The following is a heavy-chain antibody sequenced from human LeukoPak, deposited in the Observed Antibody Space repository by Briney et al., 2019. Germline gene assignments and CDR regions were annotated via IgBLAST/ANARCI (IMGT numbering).Heavy chain of an antibody. J-gene: IGHJ4*02. CDR3: ARRTKDGSGYYYFDY. Sequence: TSKTLSLTCAVYGGSFSGYSWTWIRQPPGKGLEWIGEINHSGSTNYNPSLKSRVTISVDTSKNQFSLKLSSVTAADTAVYYCARRTKDGSGYYYFDYWGQGTLVTVSS. CDR1: GGSFSGYS. V-gene: IGHV4-34*01. CDR2: INHSGST. D-gene: IGHD3-22*01.